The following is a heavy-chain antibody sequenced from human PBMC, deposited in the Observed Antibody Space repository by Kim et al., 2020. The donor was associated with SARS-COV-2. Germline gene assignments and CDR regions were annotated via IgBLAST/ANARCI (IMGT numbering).Heavy chain of an antibody. CDR2: IWYDGSNK. CDR3: ARDWGVPRSWFDP. D-gene: IGHD3-16*01. CDR1: GFTFSSYG. Sequence: GGSLRLSCAASGFTFSSYGMHWVRQAPGKGLEWVAVIWYDGSNKYYADSVKGRFTISRDNSKNTLYLQMNSLRAEDTAVYYCARDWGVPRSWFDPWGQGTLVTVSS. V-gene: IGHV3-33*01. J-gene: IGHJ5*02.